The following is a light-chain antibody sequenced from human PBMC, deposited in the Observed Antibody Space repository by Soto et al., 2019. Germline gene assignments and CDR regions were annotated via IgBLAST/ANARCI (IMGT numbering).Light chain of an antibody. J-gene: IGLJ2*01. CDR1: SSDVGGYNY. Sequence: QSALTQPASVSGSPGQSITISCTGTSSDVGGYNYVSWYQQHPGNAPKLMIYDVSNRPSGVSNRFSGSKSGNTASLTISGLQAEDEADYYCSSYTSSFTLGHVVVGGGTKLTVL. V-gene: IGLV2-14*01. CDR2: DVS. CDR3: SSYTSSFTLGHVV.